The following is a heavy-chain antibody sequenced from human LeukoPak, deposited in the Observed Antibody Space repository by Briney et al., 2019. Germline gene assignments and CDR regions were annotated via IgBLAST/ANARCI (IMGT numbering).Heavy chain of an antibody. CDR2: ISAYNGNT. Sequence: GASVKVSCKASGGTFSSYAISWVRQAPGQGLEWMGWISAYNGNTNYAQKLQGRVTMTTDTSTSTAYMELRSLRSDDTAVYYCARYRYSSSWYTNIYYYYGMDVWGQGTTVTVSS. D-gene: IGHD6-13*01. CDR1: GGTFSSYA. V-gene: IGHV1-18*01. CDR3: ARYRYSSSWYTNIYYYYGMDV. J-gene: IGHJ6*02.